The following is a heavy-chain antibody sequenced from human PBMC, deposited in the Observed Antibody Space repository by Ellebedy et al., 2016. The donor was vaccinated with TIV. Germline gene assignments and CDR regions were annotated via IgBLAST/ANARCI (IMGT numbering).Heavy chain of an antibody. V-gene: IGHV5-51*01. CDR2: IYPGDSDT. J-gene: IGHJ4*02. CDR1: GYSFTNQW. D-gene: IGHD3-22*01. Sequence: GGSLRLSCKGSGYSFTNQWIGWVRQMPGKGLEWMGIIYPGDSDTRYSPSFQGQVIISAEKSISSAYLTCSSLKASDTAMYYCARHDSSSTGFDYWGQGTLVTVSS. CDR3: ARHDSSSTGFDY.